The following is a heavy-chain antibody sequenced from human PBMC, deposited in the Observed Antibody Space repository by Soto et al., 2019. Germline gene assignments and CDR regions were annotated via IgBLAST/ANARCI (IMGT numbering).Heavy chain of an antibody. J-gene: IGHJ4*02. Sequence: QITLKESGPTLVKPTQTLTLTCTFSGFSLTSRPVGVGWVRQPPGKALEWLAFIYWDDDKRYSPSLRSTLTVTKDASKIQVVLTLTNIDPVDTATYYCAHRRNYDGSWNEGVFDYWGQGILVTVSS. CDR1: GFSLTSRPVG. V-gene: IGHV2-5*02. D-gene: IGHD3-16*01. CDR2: IYWDDDK. CDR3: AHRRNYDGSWNEGVFDY.